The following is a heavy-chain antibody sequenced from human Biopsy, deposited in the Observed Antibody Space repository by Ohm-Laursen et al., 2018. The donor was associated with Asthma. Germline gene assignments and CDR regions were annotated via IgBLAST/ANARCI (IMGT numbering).Heavy chain of an antibody. D-gene: IGHD2-21*02. Sequence: TLSLTCGVSGDSIDSGDYSWTWIRQSPGVGLEWIGYIYRNGDTYYNPTLKNRVTISIDRSKNQFSLSLRSVTAADTAVYYCARGWNCGGDCYSLDYWGQGTLVTVSS. V-gene: IGHV4-30-2*06. J-gene: IGHJ4*02. CDR1: GDSIDSGDYS. CDR2: IYRNGDT. CDR3: ARGWNCGGDCYSLDY.